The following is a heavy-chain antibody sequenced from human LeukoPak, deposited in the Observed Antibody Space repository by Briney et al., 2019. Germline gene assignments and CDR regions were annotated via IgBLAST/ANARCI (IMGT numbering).Heavy chain of an antibody. CDR3: AKDPHGFLEWLSWFDP. CDR1: GFTFSDYS. V-gene: IGHV3-48*04. CDR2: ISFSVNTK. Sequence: GGSLRLSCAASGFTFSDYSTNWVRQAPGKGLEWVSYISFSVNTKYYGDSVKGRFTISRDNAKNSLYLHMDSLRAEDTAVYYCAKDPHGFLEWLSWFDPWGQGTLVTVSS. J-gene: IGHJ5*02. D-gene: IGHD3-3*01.